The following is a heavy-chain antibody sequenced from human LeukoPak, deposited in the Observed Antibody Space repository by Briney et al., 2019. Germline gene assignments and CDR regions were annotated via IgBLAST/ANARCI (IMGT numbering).Heavy chain of an antibody. D-gene: IGHD3-10*01. Sequence: SETRSLTCTVSGGSISSYYWSWIRQPPGKGLEWIGYIYYSGSTNYNPSLKSRVTISVDTSKNQFSLKLSSVTAADTAVYYCARVPWFGESGFDYWGQGTLVTVSS. J-gene: IGHJ4*02. CDR1: GGSISSYY. CDR3: ARVPWFGESGFDY. V-gene: IGHV4-59*01. CDR2: IYYSGST.